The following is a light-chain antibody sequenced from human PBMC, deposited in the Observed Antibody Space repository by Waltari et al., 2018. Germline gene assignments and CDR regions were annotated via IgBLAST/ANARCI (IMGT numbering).Light chain of an antibody. V-gene: IGLV7-43*01. CDR1: TGAVTSGYD. Sequence: QTVVTQEPSLTVSPGGTVTLTCASSTGAVTSGYDPHWFQQKPGQAPRPLLSGINNQHPWTPGRISGSLLGGKAALTLSGVQPEDEADYYCLLSIGGAWVFGGGTKLTVL. J-gene: IGLJ3*02. CDR2: GIN. CDR3: LLSIGGAWV.